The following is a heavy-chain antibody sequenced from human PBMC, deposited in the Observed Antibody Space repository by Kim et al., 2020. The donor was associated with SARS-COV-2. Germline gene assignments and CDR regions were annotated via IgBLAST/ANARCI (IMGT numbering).Heavy chain of an antibody. J-gene: IGHJ3*02. CDR2: IWYDGSNK. CDR1: GFTFSSYG. D-gene: IGHD3-10*01. CDR3: ARDKATFTMVRGVSNDAFDI. V-gene: IGHV3-33*01. Sequence: GGSLRLSCAASGFTFSSYGMHWVRQAPGKGLEWVAVIWYDGSNKYYADSVKGRFTISRDNSKNTLYLQMKSLRAEEPAVYYCARDKATFTMVRGVSNDAFDIWGQGTMVTVSS.